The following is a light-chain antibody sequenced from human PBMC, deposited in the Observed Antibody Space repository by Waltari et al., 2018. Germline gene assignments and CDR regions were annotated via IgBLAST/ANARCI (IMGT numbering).Light chain of an antibody. CDR3: QQYKSYPLT. Sequence: DIQMTQHPSTLSASVGDSVPITCRASQSISSWLAWYKQKPGKAPKLLTYKASSLESGVPSRFSGSGSETEFTLTISSLQPDDFATYYCQQYKSYPLTFGGGTKVEIK. CDR2: KAS. V-gene: IGKV1-5*03. CDR1: QSISSW. J-gene: IGKJ4*01.